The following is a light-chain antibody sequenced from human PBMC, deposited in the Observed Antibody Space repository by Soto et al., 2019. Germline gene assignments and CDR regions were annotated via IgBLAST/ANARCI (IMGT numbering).Light chain of an antibody. Sequence: VMTQSPASLSVSPGERVTLSCRASQSVVSVVAWYQYKPCQAPRLLIYGASTRATGIPDRFSGRGYETEFTLTISSLESEDVAVYFCHQYYTWVRETFGQGTKLEIK. CDR1: QSVVSV. CDR3: HQYYTWVRET. J-gene: IGKJ2*01. V-gene: IGKV3-15*01. CDR2: GAS.